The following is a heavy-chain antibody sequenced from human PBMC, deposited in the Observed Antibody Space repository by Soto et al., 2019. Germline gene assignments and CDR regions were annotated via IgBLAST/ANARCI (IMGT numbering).Heavy chain of an antibody. Sequence: QVQLVESGGCVVQPGSSLRLSCAVSGFNFSSFGMHWVRQAPGKGLEWVALMSYDGSSKYYQDSLKGRFTISRDKSKNTLYLQMSSLRVEDTAVYYCAKDRGWSSADLEYWGQGTLATVSS. CDR3: AKDRGWSSADLEY. CDR1: GFNFSSFG. V-gene: IGHV3-30*18. D-gene: IGHD6-19*01. J-gene: IGHJ4*02. CDR2: MSYDGSSK.